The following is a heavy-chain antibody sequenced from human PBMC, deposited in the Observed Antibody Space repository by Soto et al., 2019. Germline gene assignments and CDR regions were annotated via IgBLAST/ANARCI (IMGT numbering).Heavy chain of an antibody. J-gene: IGHJ6*02. V-gene: IGHV3-43*01. CDR2: ISWDGGST. CDR1: GFTFDDYT. D-gene: IGHD2-15*01. CDR3: AKDRGCSGGSCQVYYYYYGMDV. Sequence: GGSLRLSCAASGFTFDDYTMHWVRQAPGKGLEWVSLISWDGGSTYYADSVKGRFTISRDNSKNSLYLQMNSLRTEDTALYYCAKDRGCSGGSCQVYYYYYGMDVWGQGTTVTVSS.